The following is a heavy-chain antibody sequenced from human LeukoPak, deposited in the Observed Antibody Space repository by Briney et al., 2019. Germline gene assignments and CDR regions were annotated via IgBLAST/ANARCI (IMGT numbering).Heavy chain of an antibody. CDR1: GYSFTSYW. J-gene: IGHJ4*02. D-gene: IGHD2-15*01. Sequence: GESLKISCKGSGYSFTSYWIGWVRQMPGKGLEWMGIIYPGDSDTRYSPSFQGQVTISADKSVNTAYLQWSSLKASDTAMYYCARLSGRVVCSAGSCYIDSWGQGTPVTVSS. CDR2: IYPGDSDT. V-gene: IGHV5-51*01. CDR3: ARLSGRVVCSAGSCYIDS.